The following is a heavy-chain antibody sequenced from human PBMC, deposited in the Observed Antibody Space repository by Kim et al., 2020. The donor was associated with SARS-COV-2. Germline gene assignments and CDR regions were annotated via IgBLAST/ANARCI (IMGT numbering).Heavy chain of an antibody. CDR2: IYYSGST. CDR3: ARSYYGSGSYYAYNY. Sequence: SETLSLTCSVFGGSLSTYYWTWIWRPPGKGLEWIGYIYYSGSTNYNPSLKSRVTISVDTSKDQFSLTLSSVTAADTAVYYCARSYYGSGSYYAYNYWGPGTLVTVSS. J-gene: IGHJ4*02. D-gene: IGHD3-10*01. V-gene: IGHV4-59*08. CDR1: GGSLSTYY.